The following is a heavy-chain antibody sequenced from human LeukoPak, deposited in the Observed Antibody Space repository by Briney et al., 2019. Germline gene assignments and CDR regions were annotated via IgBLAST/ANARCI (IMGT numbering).Heavy chain of an antibody. CDR1: GGTFSSYA. Sequence: SVKVSCKASGGTFSSYAISWVRQAPGQGLEWMGRIIPILGIANYAQKFQGRVTITADKSTSTAYMELSSLRSEDTAVYYCARGLRTYYYDSSGYATDYWGREPWSPSPQ. J-gene: IGHJ4*02. CDR2: IIPILGIA. CDR3: ARGLRTYYYDSSGYATDY. V-gene: IGHV1-69*04. D-gene: IGHD3-22*01.